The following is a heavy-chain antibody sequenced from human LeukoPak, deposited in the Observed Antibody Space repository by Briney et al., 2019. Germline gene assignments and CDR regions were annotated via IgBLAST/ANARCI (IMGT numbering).Heavy chain of an antibody. CDR3: ARGGIAVAGTRENYYYYYMDV. CDR1: GFTSSSFW. Sequence: GGSLRPSCAASGFTSSSFWMSWVRHAPGKGMEWVANIKQDGSQKFYVDSVKGRFTISRDNAKNSLYLQMNSLRAEDTAVYYYARGGIAVAGTRENYYYYYMDVWGKGTTVTVSS. D-gene: IGHD6-19*01. J-gene: IGHJ6*03. CDR2: IKQDGSQK. V-gene: IGHV3-7*01.